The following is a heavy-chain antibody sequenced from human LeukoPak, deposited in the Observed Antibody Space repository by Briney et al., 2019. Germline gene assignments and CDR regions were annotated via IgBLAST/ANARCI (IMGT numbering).Heavy chain of an antibody. Sequence: SETLSLTCTVSGYSISSGYYWGWIRQPPGRGLEWIGEINHSGSTNYNPSLKSRVTISVDTSKNQFSLKLSSVTAADTAVYYCARGRKYYDFWSGSRHTDAFDIWGQGTMVTVSS. D-gene: IGHD3-3*01. CDR3: ARGRKYYDFWSGSRHTDAFDI. J-gene: IGHJ3*02. CDR1: GYSISSGYY. V-gene: IGHV4-38-2*02. CDR2: INHSGST.